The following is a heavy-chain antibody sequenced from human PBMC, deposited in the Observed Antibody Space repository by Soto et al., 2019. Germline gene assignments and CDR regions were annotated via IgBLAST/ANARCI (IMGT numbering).Heavy chain of an antibody. CDR1: GFTFSSYG. J-gene: IGHJ2*01. CDR2: ISSNGVST. CDR3: AREGRQCYWYFDL. Sequence: EVQLVESGGGLVQPGGSLRLSCAVSGFTFSSYGMVWVRQAPGKGLEYVSAISSNGVSTNYADSVKGRFTISRDNSKNTLWLQMGTLRADDMALYYWAREGRQCYWYFDLGGRGTLVTVSS. V-gene: IGHV3-64*07. D-gene: IGHD6-19*01.